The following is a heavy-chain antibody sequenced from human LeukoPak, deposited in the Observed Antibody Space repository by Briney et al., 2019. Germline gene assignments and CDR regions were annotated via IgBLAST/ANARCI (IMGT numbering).Heavy chain of an antibody. CDR1: GGSISSSSYY. Sequence: SETLTLTCTVSGGSISSSSYYWGWIRQPPGKGLEWIGSIYYSGSTYYNPSLKSRVTISVDTSKNQFSLKLSSVTAADTAVYYCARGPREKLWTRMFDYWGQGTLVTVSS. D-gene: IGHD3-10*01. CDR2: IYYSGST. CDR3: ARGPREKLWTRMFDY. V-gene: IGHV4-39*07. J-gene: IGHJ4*02.